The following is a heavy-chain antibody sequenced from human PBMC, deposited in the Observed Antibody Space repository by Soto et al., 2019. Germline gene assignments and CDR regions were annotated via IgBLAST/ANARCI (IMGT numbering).Heavy chain of an antibody. CDR1: GYSFTSYY. D-gene: IGHD3-22*01. V-gene: IGHV1-46*01. CDR2: IKPSGGST. J-gene: IGHJ6*02. CDR3: ARDPSIFYDSSGYYGDYYYGLDL. Sequence: GASVKVSCKASGYSFTSYYMHWVRQAPGQGLEWMGIIKPSGGSTSYAQKFQGRVTMTRDTSTSTVYMELSSLRSEDTAVYYGARDPSIFYDSSGYYGDYYYGLDLWGQGTTVTVSS.